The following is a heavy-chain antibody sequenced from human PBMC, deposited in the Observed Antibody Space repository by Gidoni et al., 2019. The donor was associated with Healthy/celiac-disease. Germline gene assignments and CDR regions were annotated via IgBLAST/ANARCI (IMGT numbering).Heavy chain of an antibody. J-gene: IGHJ4*02. CDR1: GGTFSSYA. Sequence: QVQLVQSGAEVKKPGSSVKVSCNASGGTFSSYAISWVRQAPGQGLEWMGGIIPIFGTANYAQKFQGRVTITADESTSTAYMELSSLRSEDTAVYYCARAPTKGWIQLWFDYWGQGTLVTVSS. D-gene: IGHD5-18*01. CDR2: IIPIFGTA. V-gene: IGHV1-69*01. CDR3: ARAPTKGWIQLWFDY.